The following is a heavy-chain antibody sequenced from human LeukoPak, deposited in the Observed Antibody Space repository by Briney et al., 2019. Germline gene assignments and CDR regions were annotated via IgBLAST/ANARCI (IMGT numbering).Heavy chain of an antibody. Sequence: SETLSLTCTVSGAFISDRSHYWGWIRQPPGKGLEWIGTIYHSGGTYYNPSLQSRVSISIDTSKNLFSLSLNSVTAADTAVYFCVRDSRINWYYNWGQGTLVTVSS. V-gene: IGHV4-39*07. CDR2: IYHSGGT. D-gene: IGHD1-7*01. CDR3: VRDSRINWYYN. CDR1: GAFISDRSHY. J-gene: IGHJ4*02.